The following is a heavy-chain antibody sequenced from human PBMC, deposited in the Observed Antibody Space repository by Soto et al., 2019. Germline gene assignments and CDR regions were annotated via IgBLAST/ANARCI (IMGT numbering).Heavy chain of an antibody. CDR1: GYSFTSYW. CDR2: IDPSDSYT. Sequence: PGESLKISCKGSGYSFTSYWISWVRQMPGKGLEWMGRIDPSDSYTNYSPSFQGHVTISADESISTAYLQWSSLKASDTAMYYCARTTYYYDSSGYSPYYFDYWGQGTLVTVSS. J-gene: IGHJ4*02. CDR3: ARTTYYYDSSGYSPYYFDY. D-gene: IGHD3-22*01. V-gene: IGHV5-10-1*01.